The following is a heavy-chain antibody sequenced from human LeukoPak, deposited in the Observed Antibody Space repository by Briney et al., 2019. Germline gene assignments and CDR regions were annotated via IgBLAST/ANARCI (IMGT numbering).Heavy chain of an antibody. CDR1: GFTFSSYA. J-gene: IGHJ4*02. Sequence: GGSLRLSCGASGFTFSSYAMSWVRQAPGKGLEWVSAISGSGGSTYYADSVKGRFTISRDNSKNTLYLQMNSLRAEDTAVYYCAKGDGSGPVPHWGQGTLVTVSS. V-gene: IGHV3-23*01. CDR2: ISGSGGST. CDR3: AKGDGSGPVPH. D-gene: IGHD3-22*01.